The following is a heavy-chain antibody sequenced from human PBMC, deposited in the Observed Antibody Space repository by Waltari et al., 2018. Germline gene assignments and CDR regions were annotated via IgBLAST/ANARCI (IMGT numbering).Heavy chain of an antibody. Sequence: QVQLQESGPGLVKPSQTLSLTCTVSGGSISSGDYYWSWIRQPPGKGLEWIGYIYYSGSTYYNPSLKSRVTISVDTSKNQFSLKLSSVTAADTAVYYCARVSSSWTSYYYYYGMDVWGQGTTVTVSS. J-gene: IGHJ6*02. D-gene: IGHD6-13*01. CDR1: GGSISSGDYY. CDR3: ARVSSSWTSYYYYYGMDV. CDR2: IYYSGST. V-gene: IGHV4-30-4*08.